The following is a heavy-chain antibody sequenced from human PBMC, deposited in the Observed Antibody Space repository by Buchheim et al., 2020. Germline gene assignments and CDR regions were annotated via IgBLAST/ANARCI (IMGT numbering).Heavy chain of an antibody. Sequence: QVQLVESGGGVVQPGGSLRLSCAASGFTFNTYGMNWVRQAPGKGLEWVALIWHDGSIKYYGDSVKGRFTISRDNANNTLYLQVNSLRPEDTAVYYCAKGLGGGREFDYIWGTYRFYVYWGQGAL. CDR2: IWHDGSIK. D-gene: IGHD3-16*02. CDR3: AKGLGGGREFDYIWGTYRFYVY. CDR1: GFTFNTYG. V-gene: IGHV3-30*02. J-gene: IGHJ4*02.